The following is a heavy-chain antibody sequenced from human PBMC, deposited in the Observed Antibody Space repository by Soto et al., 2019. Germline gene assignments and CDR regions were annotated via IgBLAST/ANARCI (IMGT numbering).Heavy chain of an antibody. D-gene: IGHD3-16*02. CDR1: GFTFSSYN. CDR2: ISTSSGSI. Sequence: EVQLVESGGGLVQPGGSLRLSCAASGFTFSSYNMNWVRQAPGKGLEWVSFISTSSGSIYYADSVKGRFTISRDNAKNSLYLQMNSLRAEDTAVYYCARVSALDYWGQGTLVTVSS. V-gene: IGHV3-48*01. J-gene: IGHJ4*02. CDR3: ARVSALDY.